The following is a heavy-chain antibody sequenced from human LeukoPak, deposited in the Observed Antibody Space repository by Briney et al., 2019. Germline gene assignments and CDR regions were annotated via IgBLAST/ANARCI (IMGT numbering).Heavy chain of an antibody. CDR3: GRDIVDGGDDY. J-gene: IGHJ4*02. CDR2: ISYNGINE. D-gene: IGHD2-21*02. V-gene: IGHV3-30*03. CDR1: GFSFSDYN. Sequence: GGSLRLSCAASGFSFSDYNMHWVRQAPGKGLEWMAVISYNGINEYYADSVKGRFTISRDNAKNSVSLQMNSLRAEDTAVYYCGRDIVDGGDDYWGQGTLVTVSS.